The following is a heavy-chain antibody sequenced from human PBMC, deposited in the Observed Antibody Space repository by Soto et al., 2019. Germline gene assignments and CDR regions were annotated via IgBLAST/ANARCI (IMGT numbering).Heavy chain of an antibody. CDR1: GFVFSDYG. D-gene: IGHD1-26*01. CDR3: AKEGPGGGRHFYYGMDV. CDR2: ITNDGNNE. J-gene: IGHJ6*02. V-gene: IGHV3-30*18. Sequence: KLVESGGGVVQPGRSLRLSCAASGFVFSDYGMHWVRQAPGKGLEWVALITNDGNNEFYRTSVKGRFSISRGRSTNTVDLLMNSLRPEDTGVYYCAKEGPGGGRHFYYGMDVWGQGTTVTVSS.